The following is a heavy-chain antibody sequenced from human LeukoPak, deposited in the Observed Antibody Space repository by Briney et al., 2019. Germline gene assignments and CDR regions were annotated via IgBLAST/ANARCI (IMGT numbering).Heavy chain of an antibody. J-gene: IGHJ4*02. CDR3: ARDREMAAFDY. CDR1: GFTFSNFA. D-gene: IGHD5-24*01. Sequence: GGSLRLSCAASGFTFSNFAMSWVRQAPGKGLEWVSAISHSGGSTYYADSVKGRFTISRDNSKNTLYLQMNSLRAEDTAVYYCARDREMAAFDYWGQGTLVTVSS. CDR2: ISHSGGST. V-gene: IGHV3-23*01.